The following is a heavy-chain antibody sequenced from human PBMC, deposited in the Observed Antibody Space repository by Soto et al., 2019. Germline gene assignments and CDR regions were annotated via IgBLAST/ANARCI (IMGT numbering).Heavy chain of an antibody. CDR3: ARVTYSTSVGGPAWFDP. CDR1: GYIFTKYG. D-gene: IGHD3-16*01. Sequence: QVQLVQSGAEVKKPGASVKVSCKASGYIFTKYGISWIRQAPGQGLEWMGWISPYTGNTDSAQSFQGRVALTTDTSTNTAYMELRSLRSDDTALYYCARVTYSTSVGGPAWFDPWGQGSLVTVSS. CDR2: ISPYTGNT. J-gene: IGHJ5*02. V-gene: IGHV1-18*01.